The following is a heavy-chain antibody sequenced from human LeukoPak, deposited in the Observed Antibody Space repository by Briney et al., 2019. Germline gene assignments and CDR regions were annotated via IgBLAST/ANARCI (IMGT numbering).Heavy chain of an antibody. V-gene: IGHV3-7*01. D-gene: IGHD1-26*01. Sequence: GGSLRLSCAASGFTFSSHWMTWVRQAPGKGLEWVANIKQDGSEKYYVDSVKGRFTISRDNAKNSLYLQMNSLRAEDTAVYNCARTLRPGSPYAYYYGMDVWGQGTTVTVSS. CDR1: GFTFSSHW. CDR2: IKQDGSEK. J-gene: IGHJ6*02. CDR3: ARTLRPGSPYAYYYGMDV.